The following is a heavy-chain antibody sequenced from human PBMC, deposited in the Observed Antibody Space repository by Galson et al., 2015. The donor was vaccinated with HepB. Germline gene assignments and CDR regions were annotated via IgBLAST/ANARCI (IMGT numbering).Heavy chain of an antibody. CDR2: IWYDGSNK. J-gene: IGHJ4*02. CDR3: ARGHLRLGELSNLDY. CDR1: GFTFSSYG. Sequence: SLRLSCAASGFTFSSYGMHWVRQAPGKGLEWVAVIWYDGSNKYYADSVKGRFTISRDNSKNTLYLQMNSLRAEDTAVYYRARGHLRLGELSNLDYWGQGTLVTVSS. D-gene: IGHD3-16*02. V-gene: IGHV3-33*01.